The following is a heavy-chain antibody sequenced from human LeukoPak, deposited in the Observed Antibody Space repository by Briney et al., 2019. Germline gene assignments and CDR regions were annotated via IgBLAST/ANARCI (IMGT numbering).Heavy chain of an antibody. CDR3: ARVTMVRGPLITYYYYMDV. CDR1: GYTFTSYD. J-gene: IGHJ6*03. V-gene: IGHV1-8*03. Sequence: GASVKVSCKASGYTFTSYDINWVRQATGQGLEWMGWMNPNSGNTGYAQKFQGRVTITRNTSISTAYMELSSLRSEDTAVYYCARVTMVRGPLITYYYYMDVWGKGTTVTVSS. D-gene: IGHD3-10*01. CDR2: MNPNSGNT.